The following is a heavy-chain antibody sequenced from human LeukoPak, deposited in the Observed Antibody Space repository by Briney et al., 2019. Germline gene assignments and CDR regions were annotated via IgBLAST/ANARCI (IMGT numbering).Heavy chain of an antibody. J-gene: IGHJ6*03. Sequence: GGSLRLSCAASGFTFSDTWMHWVRQAPGKGLEWVAFIRYDGSNKYYTDSVKGRFTISRDNSKNTLYLQMNSLRTEDTAVYYCAKDLTAGLTTLYYMDVWGKGTTVTISS. D-gene: IGHD3-22*01. CDR1: GFTFSDTW. CDR2: IRYDGSNK. V-gene: IGHV3-30*02. CDR3: AKDLTAGLTTLYYMDV.